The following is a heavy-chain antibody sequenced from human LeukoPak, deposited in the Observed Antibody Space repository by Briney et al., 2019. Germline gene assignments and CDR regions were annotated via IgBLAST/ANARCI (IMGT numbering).Heavy chain of an antibody. D-gene: IGHD3-10*01. CDR1: GGSISSSSYY. V-gene: IGHV4-39*02. Sequence: SETLSLTCTVSGGSISSSSYYWGWIRQPPGKGLEWIGSIYYSGSTYYNPSLKSRVTISVDTSKNQFSLKLSSVTAADTAVYYCARESRARAFDIWGQGTMVTVSS. CDR2: IYYSGST. J-gene: IGHJ3*02. CDR3: ARESRARAFDI.